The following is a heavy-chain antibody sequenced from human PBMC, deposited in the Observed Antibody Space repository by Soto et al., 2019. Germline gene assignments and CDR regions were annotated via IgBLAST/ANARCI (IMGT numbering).Heavy chain of an antibody. V-gene: IGHV5-51*01. CDR3: AGGGVRGVITRTRDYYGMDV. CDR1: GYSFTRYW. CDR2: IYPGDSDT. D-gene: IGHD3-10*01. J-gene: IGHJ6*02. Sequence: GESLKISCKGSGYSFTRYWMSWLRQMPGKGLEWMGIIYPGDSDTRYSPSFQGQVTISADKSISTAYLQWSSLKASDTAMYYCAGGGVRGVITRTRDYYGMDVWGQGTTVTVSS.